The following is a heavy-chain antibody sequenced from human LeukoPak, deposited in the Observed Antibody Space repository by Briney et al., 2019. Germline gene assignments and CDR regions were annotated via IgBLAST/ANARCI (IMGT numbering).Heavy chain of an antibody. J-gene: IGHJ4*02. CDR3: ARWGSGYNLFDY. D-gene: IGHD3-3*01. CDR2: INWNGGSK. Sequence: GGSLRLSCAPSGFIFEDYGMHWVRQAPGKGLEWVSGINWNGGSKGYADSVKGRFTISRDNAKNSLYLQMNSLRAEDTALYYCARWGSGYNLFDYWGQGILVTVSS. V-gene: IGHV3-20*04. CDR1: GFIFEDYG.